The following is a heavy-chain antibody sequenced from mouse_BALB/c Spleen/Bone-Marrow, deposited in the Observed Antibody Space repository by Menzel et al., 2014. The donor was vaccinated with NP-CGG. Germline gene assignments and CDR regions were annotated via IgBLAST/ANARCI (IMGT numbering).Heavy chain of an antibody. J-gene: IGHJ3*01. CDR1: GFSLTSYG. Sequence: QVQLKESGPGLVAPSQSLSITCTVSGFSLTSYGVHWVRQPPGKGLEWLGVIWAGGGTNYNSALMSRLSISKDNSKSQVFLKMNSLQTDDTAMYYCARALDSSGYGFAYWGQGTLVTVSA. CDR2: IWAGGGT. V-gene: IGHV2-9*02. D-gene: IGHD3-2*01. CDR3: ARALDSSGYGFAY.